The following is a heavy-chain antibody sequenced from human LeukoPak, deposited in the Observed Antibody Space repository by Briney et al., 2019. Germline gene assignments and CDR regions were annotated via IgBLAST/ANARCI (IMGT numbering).Heavy chain of an antibody. V-gene: IGHV3-23*01. CDR2: ISGSGGST. D-gene: IGHD6-25*01. CDR1: GFTFSSYA. J-gene: IGHJ4*02. Sequence: PGGSLRLSCAASGFTFSSYAMSWVRQAPGKGLEWVSAISGSGGSTYYADSVKGRFTISRDNSKNTLYLQMNSLRAEDTAVYYCAKDPSFDIAAHIMVWGQRTLVIVSS. CDR3: AKDPSFDIAAHIMV.